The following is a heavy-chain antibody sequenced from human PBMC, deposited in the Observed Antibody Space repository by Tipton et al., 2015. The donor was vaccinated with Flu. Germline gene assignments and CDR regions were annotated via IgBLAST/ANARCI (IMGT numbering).Heavy chain of an antibody. CDR1: GFTFSNFA. Sequence: SLRLSCAASGFTFSNFAMHWVRQAPGKGLEWVAGVWYDGTNEYYADSVKGRFTISRGNSKNTLYLQMNSLRAEDTAVYYCARGYDILTDGGGYFDYWGQGTLVTVSS. V-gene: IGHV3-33*01. D-gene: IGHD3-9*01. CDR2: VWYDGTNE. CDR3: ARGYDILTDGGGYFDY. J-gene: IGHJ4*02.